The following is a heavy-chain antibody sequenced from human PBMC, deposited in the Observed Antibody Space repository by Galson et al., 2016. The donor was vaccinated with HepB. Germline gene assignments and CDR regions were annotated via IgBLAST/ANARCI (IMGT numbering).Heavy chain of an antibody. D-gene: IGHD3-10*01. CDR2: ISSNGATT. CDR3: ARDLSFGGGSTWYDVMDV. V-gene: IGHV3-23*01. Sequence: SLRLSCAVSGFTFSDYAMSWVRQAPGKGLEWVSAISSNGATTYHADSVKGRFTISREHAKNSLFLQINSLRAEDAAVYYCARDLSFGGGSTWYDVMDVWGQGTTVTVSS. J-gene: IGHJ6*02. CDR1: GFTFSDYA.